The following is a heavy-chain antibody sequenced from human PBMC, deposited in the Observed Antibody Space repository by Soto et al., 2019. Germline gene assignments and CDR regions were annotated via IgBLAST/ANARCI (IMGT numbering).Heavy chain of an antibody. J-gene: IGHJ6*02. D-gene: IGHD3-10*01. CDR2: ISFDGRNK. CDR1: GFPFSGYS. Sequence: GGSLRLSCGASGFPFSGYSMHWVRQAPGKGLEWVALISFDGRNKYYADSVKGRFTVSRDNSKNTLYLQVNSLRAEDTAVYHCAREFDALDVWGQGITVTVSS. V-gene: IGHV3-30*04. CDR3: AREFDALDV.